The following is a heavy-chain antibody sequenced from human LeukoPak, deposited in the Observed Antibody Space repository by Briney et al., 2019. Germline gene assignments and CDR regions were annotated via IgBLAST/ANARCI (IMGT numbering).Heavy chain of an antibody. Sequence: GGSLRLSCAASGFTVSSNYMSWVRQAPGKGLEWVSVIYSGGSTYYADSVKGRFTISRDNSKNTLYLQMNSLRAEDTAVYYCARAEYYYDSRGFGAFDIWGQGTMVTVSS. D-gene: IGHD3-22*01. J-gene: IGHJ3*02. CDR3: ARAEYYYDSRGFGAFDI. CDR1: GFTVSSNY. CDR2: IYSGGST. V-gene: IGHV3-53*01.